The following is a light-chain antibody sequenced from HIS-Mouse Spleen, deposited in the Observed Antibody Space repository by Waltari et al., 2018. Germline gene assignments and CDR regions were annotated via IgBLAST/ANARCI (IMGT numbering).Light chain of an antibody. V-gene: IGKV4-1*01. CDR2: WAS. CDR1: QSVLYSSNNKNY. J-gene: IGKJ4*01. CDR3: QQYYSTPLT. Sequence: DIVMTQSPDSLAVSLGERATIHCKSSQSVLYSSNNKNYLAWYQQTPGQPPKLLIYWASTRESGVPDRFSGSGSGTDFTLTISSLQAEDVAVYYCQQYYSTPLTFGGGTKVEIK.